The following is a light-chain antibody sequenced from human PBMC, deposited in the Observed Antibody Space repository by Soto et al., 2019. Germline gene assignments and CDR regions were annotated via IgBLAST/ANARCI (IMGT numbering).Light chain of an antibody. J-gene: IGKJ3*01. CDR3: QRTYKANPT. Sequence: DIQLTQSPSSLSASVGDRVTITCRVSQGISSYLKWYRQKPGKVPKLRIYSASNLQSGVPSRYRGRGSGRDFPLPIITLHHEDVGSYYGQRTYKANPTLGPGTKGHSK. CDR1: QGISSY. V-gene: IGKV1-27*01. CDR2: SAS.